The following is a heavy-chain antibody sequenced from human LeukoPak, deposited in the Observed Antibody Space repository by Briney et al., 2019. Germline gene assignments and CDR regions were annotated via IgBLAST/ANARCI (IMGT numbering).Heavy chain of an antibody. CDR1: GYTLTELS. CDR2: FDPEDGET. D-gene: IGHD6-19*01. J-gene: IGHJ4*02. Sequence: GASVKVSCKVSGYTLTELSMHWVRQAPGKGLEWMGGFDPEDGETIYAQKFQGRVTMTRDTSASTVYMELSSLRSEDTAVYYCASTGYSSGWCNDWGQGTLVTVSS. CDR3: ASTGYSSGWCND. V-gene: IGHV1-24*01.